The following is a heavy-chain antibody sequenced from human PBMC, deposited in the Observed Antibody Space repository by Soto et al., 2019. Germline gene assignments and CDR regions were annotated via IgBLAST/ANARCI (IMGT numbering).Heavy chain of an antibody. CDR1: GFTFSSYA. D-gene: IGHD4-4*01. J-gene: IGHJ6*02. V-gene: IGHV3-30*04. Sequence: GGSLRLSCAASGFTFSSYAMHWVRQAPGKGLEWVAVISYDGSNKYYADSVKGRFTISRDNSKNTLYLQMNSLRAEDTAVYYCARLDYSNYYYYGMDVWGQGTTVTVSS. CDR2: ISYDGSNK. CDR3: ARLDYSNYYYYGMDV.